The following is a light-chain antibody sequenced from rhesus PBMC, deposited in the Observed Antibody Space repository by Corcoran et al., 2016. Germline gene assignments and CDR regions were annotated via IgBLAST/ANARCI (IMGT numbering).Light chain of an antibody. CDR1: QGISSY. V-gene: IGKV1-28*01. CDR2: DAS. J-gene: IGKJ1*01. CDR3: LQHNTDPWT. Sequence: DIQMTQSPSSLSASVGDTVTITCRASQGISSYLNWFQPKPGKVPKLLIFDASNSERGVPSRFSGSGSGTEFTLTISSLQPEDYAAYYCLQHNTDPWTFGQGTKVEIK.